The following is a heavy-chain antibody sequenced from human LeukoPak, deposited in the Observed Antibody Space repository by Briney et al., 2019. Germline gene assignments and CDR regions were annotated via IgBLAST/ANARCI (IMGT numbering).Heavy chain of an antibody. V-gene: IGHV3-11*05. Sequence: GGSLRLSCGASGFIFSDHYMNWVRQAPGKGLEWVSYINDIGSKTNYADSVKGRFTISRDNAKNSLYLQMNSLRAEDTAVYYCARDYYGSGSYYDYWGQGTLVTVSS. CDR3: ARDYYGSGSYYDY. J-gene: IGHJ4*02. CDR2: INDIGSKT. CDR1: GFIFSDHY. D-gene: IGHD3-10*01.